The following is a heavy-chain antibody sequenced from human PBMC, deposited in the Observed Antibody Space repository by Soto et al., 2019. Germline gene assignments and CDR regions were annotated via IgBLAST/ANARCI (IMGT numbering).Heavy chain of an antibody. V-gene: IGHV3-23*01. CDR2: IGGSGDNI. J-gene: IGHJ6*02. Sequence: VSLRLSCAASGFDFSSYAISWVRQAPVKGLEWVSGIGGSGDNIYYADSVKGRFTISRDNSKNTTYLQMNRVRGEDTAVYYCVKHDYNFWSGYTFTPGIAVWGQGTAVTVSS. CDR1: GFDFSSYA. CDR3: VKHDYNFWSGYTFTPGIAV. D-gene: IGHD3-3*01.